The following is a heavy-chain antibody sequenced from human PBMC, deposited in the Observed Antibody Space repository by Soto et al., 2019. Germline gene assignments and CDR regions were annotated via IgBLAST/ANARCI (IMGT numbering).Heavy chain of an antibody. J-gene: IGHJ6*02. D-gene: IGHD6-13*01. CDR2: IYSGGST. CDR1: GFTVSSNY. V-gene: IGHV3-53*01. Sequence: GGSLRLSCAASGFTVSSNYMSWVRQAPGKGLEWVSVIYSGGSTYYADSVKGRFTISRANSKNTLYLQMNSLRAEDTAVYYCASGAGSSSWYGEEVGFSSYYYGMDVWGQGTTVTVSS. CDR3: ASGAGSSSWYGEEVGFSSYYYGMDV.